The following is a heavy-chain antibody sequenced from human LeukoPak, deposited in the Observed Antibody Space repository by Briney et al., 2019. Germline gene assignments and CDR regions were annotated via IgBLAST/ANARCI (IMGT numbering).Heavy chain of an antibody. D-gene: IGHD3-10*01. Sequence: GGSLRLSCATSGLTFSYYWVNWVRQAPGKGLEWVANIKQDGSEKYYVESVKGRFTISRDDTKNSLFLQMNSLRAEDTAVYYCAKDGARGVITNSFDYWGQGTLVTVSS. CDR3: AKDGARGVITNSFDY. J-gene: IGHJ4*02. CDR1: GLTFSYYW. V-gene: IGHV3-7*03. CDR2: IKQDGSEK.